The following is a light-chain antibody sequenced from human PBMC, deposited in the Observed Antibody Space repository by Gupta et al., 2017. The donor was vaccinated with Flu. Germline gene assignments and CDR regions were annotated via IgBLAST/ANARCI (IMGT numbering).Light chain of an antibody. CDR1: SSDVGGYNY. V-gene: IGLV2-14*01. CDR3: GSYTSSSTWV. J-gene: IGLJ3*02. CDR2: EVT. Sequence: QSALTQPASVSGSPGQSITISCTGTSSDVGGYNYVSWYQQHPGKDPKLMIYEVTNRPSGVSNRFSGSKSGNTASLTISGLQAEDEADYFCGSYTSSSTWVFGGGTKLTVL.